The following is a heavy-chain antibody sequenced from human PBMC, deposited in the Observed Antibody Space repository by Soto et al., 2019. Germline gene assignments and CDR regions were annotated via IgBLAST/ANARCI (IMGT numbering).Heavy chain of an antibody. Sequence: QVQLVESGGGVVQPGRSLRLSCAASGFTFSSYGMHWVRQAPGKGLEWVAVIWYDGSNKYYADSVKGRFTISRDNSKNTLYLQMNSLRAEDTAVYYCARDIAAAGTSYYYYGMDVWAKGPRSPSP. D-gene: IGHD6-13*01. CDR2: IWYDGSNK. V-gene: IGHV3-33*01. J-gene: IGHJ6*02. CDR3: ARDIAAAGTSYYYYGMDV. CDR1: GFTFSSYG.